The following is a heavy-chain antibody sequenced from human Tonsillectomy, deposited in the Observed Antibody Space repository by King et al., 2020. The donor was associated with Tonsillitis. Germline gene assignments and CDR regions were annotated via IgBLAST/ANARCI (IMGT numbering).Heavy chain of an antibody. CDR2: IGYNGSDK. Sequence: VQLVESGGGVVQPEGSLRLSCAASGFTFKSYGMHWVRQAPGKGLEWVAFIGYNGSDKKYADSVRGRFTISRDNSKNTVYLKMNSLRPGDTALYFCAKDRCRAGISVTGSDWFDPWGQGTQVTVSS. CDR3: AKDRCRAGISVTGSDWFDP. D-gene: IGHD6-19*01. J-gene: IGHJ5*02. CDR1: GFTFKSYG. V-gene: IGHV3-30*02.